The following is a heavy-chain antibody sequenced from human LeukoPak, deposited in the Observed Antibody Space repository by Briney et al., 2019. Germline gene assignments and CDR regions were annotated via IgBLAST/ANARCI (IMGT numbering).Heavy chain of an antibody. CDR1: GFTFSTFA. D-gene: IGHD3-22*01. V-gene: IGHV3-21*01. J-gene: IGHJ3*02. Sequence: PGGSLRLSCEASGFTFSTFAMIWVRQPPGKGLEWVSSIFPSGGEIHYADSVKGRFTISRDNAKNSLYLQMNSLRAEDTAVYYCARDFHRYYYDSSGYNAFDIWGQGTMVTVSS. CDR2: IFPSGGEI. CDR3: ARDFHRYYYDSSGYNAFDI.